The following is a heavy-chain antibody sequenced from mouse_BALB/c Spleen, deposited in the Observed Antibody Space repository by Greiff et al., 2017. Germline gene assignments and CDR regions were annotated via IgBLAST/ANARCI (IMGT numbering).Heavy chain of an antibody. CDR2: IYPGNVNT. V-gene: IGHV1S56*01. CDR3: ARSTTVVYFDY. J-gene: IGHJ2*01. D-gene: IGHD1-1*01. Sequence: VQLQQSGPELVKPGASVRISCKASGYTFTSYYIHWVKQRPGQGLEWIGWIYPGNVNTKYNEKFKGKATLTADKSSSTAYMQLSSLTSEDSAVYFCARSTTVVYFDYWGQGTTLTVSS. CDR1: GYTFTSYY.